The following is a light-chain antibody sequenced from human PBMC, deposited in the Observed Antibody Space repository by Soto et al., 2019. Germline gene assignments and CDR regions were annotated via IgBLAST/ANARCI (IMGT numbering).Light chain of an antibody. Sequence: DIQMTQPPSSLSASVGARVTITCQASQDIKRNMNWFQQRPGEAPQLLIYDASKLETGVPSRFSGSGSGTDFTFTITSLQPEDVATYFCQQYDYLPYTFGQGTKLEIK. CDR1: QDIKRN. J-gene: IGKJ2*01. V-gene: IGKV1-33*01. CDR2: DAS. CDR3: QQYDYLPYT.